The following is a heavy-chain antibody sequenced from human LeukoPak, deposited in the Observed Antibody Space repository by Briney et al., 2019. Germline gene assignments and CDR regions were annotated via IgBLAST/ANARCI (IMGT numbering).Heavy chain of an antibody. J-gene: IGHJ4*02. D-gene: IGHD5-18*01. CDR1: GFTVSSSNY. V-gene: IGHV3-66*01. CDR2: IYTGGTT. CDR3: ASSPHTAMGYYFDY. Sequence: GGSLRLSCAASGFTVSSSNYMNWVRQAPGKGLEWVSGIYTGGTTYYTDSVKGRFTISRDNSKNTLYLQMNSLRAEDTAVYYCASSPHTAMGYYFDYWGQGTLVTVSS.